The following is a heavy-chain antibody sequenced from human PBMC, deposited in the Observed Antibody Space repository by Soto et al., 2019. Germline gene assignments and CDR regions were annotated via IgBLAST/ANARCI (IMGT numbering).Heavy chain of an antibody. Sequence: SETLSLTCNVSGGSIASHNYYEAWIRQPPGKGLEWIGSIYYTGSTYYSPSLKSRVTISVDTSKNQFSLSLTSVTASDTAVYCCARHRGIEYRSSRRYTGAWFDPWGQGTLVTVSS. J-gene: IGHJ5*02. V-gene: IGHV4-39*01. D-gene: IGHD6-13*01. CDR1: GGSIASHNYY. CDR3: ARHRGIEYRSSRRYTGAWFDP. CDR2: IYYTGST.